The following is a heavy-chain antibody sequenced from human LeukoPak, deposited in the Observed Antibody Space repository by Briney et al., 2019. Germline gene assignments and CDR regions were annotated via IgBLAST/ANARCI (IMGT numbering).Heavy chain of an antibody. CDR3: ATAVPRIWFGELFDY. J-gene: IGHJ4*02. CDR1: GYTLTELS. Sequence: ASVKVSCKVSGYTLTELSMHWVRQAPGKGLEWMGGFDPEDGEAIYAQKFQGRVTMTEDTSTDTAYMELSSLRSEDTAVYYCATAVPRIWFGELFDYWGQGTLVTVSS. CDR2: FDPEDGEA. D-gene: IGHD3-10*01. V-gene: IGHV1-24*01.